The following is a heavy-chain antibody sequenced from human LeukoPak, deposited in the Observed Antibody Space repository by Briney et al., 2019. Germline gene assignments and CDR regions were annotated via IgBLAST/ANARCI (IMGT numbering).Heavy chain of an antibody. CDR2: INHSEST. CDR3: ARGRATVTTLDDY. V-gene: IGHV4-34*01. D-gene: IGHD4-17*01. J-gene: IGHJ4*02. Sequence: SETLSLTCAVYGGSFSGYYWSWIRQPPGKGLEWIGEINHSESTNYNPSLKSRVTISVDTSKNQFSLKLSSVTAADTAVYYCARGRATVTTLDDYWGQGTLVTVSS. CDR1: GGSFSGYY.